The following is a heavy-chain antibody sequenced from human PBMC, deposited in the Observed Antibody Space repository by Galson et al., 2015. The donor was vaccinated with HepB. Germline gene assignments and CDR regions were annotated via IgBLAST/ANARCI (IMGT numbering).Heavy chain of an antibody. V-gene: IGHV1-18*01. CDR2: ISAYNGNT. CDR1: GYTFTSYG. Sequence: SVKVSCKASGYTFTSYGISWVRQAPGQGLEWMGWISAYNGNTNYAQKLQGRVTMTTDTSTSTAYMELRSLRSDDTAVYYCARVNTVTKAHDAFDIWGQGTMATVSS. D-gene: IGHD4-17*01. CDR3: ARVNTVTKAHDAFDI. J-gene: IGHJ3*02.